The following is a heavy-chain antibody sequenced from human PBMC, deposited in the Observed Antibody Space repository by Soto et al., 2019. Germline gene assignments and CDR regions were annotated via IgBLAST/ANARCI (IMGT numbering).Heavy chain of an antibody. CDR3: SAIYYSGSGASLALADY. J-gene: IGHJ4*01. D-gene: IGHD3-10*01. CDR1: GATFSHAW. CDR2: FQIKRDGGTT. Sequence: EVQLVESGGGLVKPGGSLRLSCAASGATFSHAWLNWVRQTPGKGLEWVGRFQIKRDGGTTDYAAPVKGRFTISRDDAINTLYLQMNSLKTEDTAVYYCSAIYYSGSGASLALADYWSQGTLVTVSS. V-gene: IGHV3-15*01.